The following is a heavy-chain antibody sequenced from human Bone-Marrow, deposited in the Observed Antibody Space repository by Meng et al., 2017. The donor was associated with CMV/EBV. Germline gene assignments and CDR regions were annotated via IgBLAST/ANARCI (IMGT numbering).Heavy chain of an antibody. CDR2: ISYDGSNK. J-gene: IGHJ3*02. Sequence: GETLKISSAASGFTFSSYAMHWVRQAPGKGLVWVAVISYDGSNKYYADSVKGRFTISRDNSKNTLYLQMNSLRAEDTAVYYCARDRWPESDAFDIWGQGTMVTVSS. D-gene: IGHD5-24*01. CDR3: ARDRWPESDAFDI. CDR1: GFTFSSYA. V-gene: IGHV3-30-3*01.